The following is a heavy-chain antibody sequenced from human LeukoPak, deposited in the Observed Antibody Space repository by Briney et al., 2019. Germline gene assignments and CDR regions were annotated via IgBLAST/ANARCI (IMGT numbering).Heavy chain of an antibody. J-gene: IGHJ4*02. V-gene: IGHV4-38-2*01. D-gene: IGHD1-26*01. CDR3: ARLPKGGATSPFDY. CDR1: GFTFDDYG. Sequence: GSLRLSCAASGFTFDDYGMSWVRQAPGKGLEWNASIYYSGSTYYNPSLKSRVTISVDTSKSQFSLKLSSVTAADTAVYYCARLPKGGATSPFDYWGQGTLVTVSS. CDR2: IYYSGST.